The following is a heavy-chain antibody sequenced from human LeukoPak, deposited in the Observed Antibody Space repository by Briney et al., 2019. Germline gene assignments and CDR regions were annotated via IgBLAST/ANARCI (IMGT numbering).Heavy chain of an antibody. Sequence: SGPTLVNPTQTLTLTCTFSGFSLSTSGVGVGWIRQPPGKALEWLALIYWDDDKRYSPSLKSRLTITKDTSKNQVVLTMTNMDPVDTATYYCARTYYYDSSHYFDYWGQGTLVTVSS. CDR3: ARTYYYDSSHYFDY. CDR1: GFSLSTSGVG. D-gene: IGHD3-22*01. J-gene: IGHJ4*02. CDR2: IYWDDDK. V-gene: IGHV2-5*02.